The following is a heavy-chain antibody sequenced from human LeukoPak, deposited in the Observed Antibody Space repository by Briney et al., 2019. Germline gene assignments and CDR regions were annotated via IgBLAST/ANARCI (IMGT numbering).Heavy chain of an antibody. CDR2: IYYSGST. V-gene: IGHV4-59*08. CDR3: ARHHDSSGYYSDY. CDR1: GGSISSYY. D-gene: IGHD3-22*01. J-gene: IGHJ4*02. Sequence: SETLSLTCTVSGGSISSYYWSWIRQPPGKGLEWIGYIYYSGSTNYNPSVKSRVTISVDTSKNQFSLKLSSVTAADTAVYYCARHHDSSGYYSDYWGQGTLVTVS.